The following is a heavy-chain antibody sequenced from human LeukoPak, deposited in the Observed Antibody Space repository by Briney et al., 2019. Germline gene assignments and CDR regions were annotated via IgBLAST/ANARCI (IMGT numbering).Heavy chain of an antibody. D-gene: IGHD3-22*01. CDR3: AGQVGIVVVITTGGAFDI. V-gene: IGHV4-38-2*01. J-gene: IGHJ3*02. CDR1: GYSISSGYY. Sequence: SETLSLTCAVSGYSISSGYYWGWIRQPPGKGLEWIGSIYHSGSTYYNPSLKSRVTISVDTSKNQFSLKLSSVTAADTAVYYCAGQVGIVVVITTGGAFDIWGQGTIVTVSS. CDR2: IYHSGST.